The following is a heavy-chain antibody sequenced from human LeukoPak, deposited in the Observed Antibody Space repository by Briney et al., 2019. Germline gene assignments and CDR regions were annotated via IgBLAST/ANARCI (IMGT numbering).Heavy chain of an antibody. CDR3: AKNMGYGDYWYFDL. Sequence: GASVKVSCKASGYTFTSYDINWVRQATGQGLEWMGWMNPNSGDTNYAQKFQGWVTMTRDTSISTAYMELSRLNSDDTAVFYCAKNMGYGDYWYFDLWGRGTLVTVSS. J-gene: IGHJ2*01. V-gene: IGHV1-2*04. CDR2: MNPNSGDT. D-gene: IGHD4-17*01. CDR1: GYTFTSYD.